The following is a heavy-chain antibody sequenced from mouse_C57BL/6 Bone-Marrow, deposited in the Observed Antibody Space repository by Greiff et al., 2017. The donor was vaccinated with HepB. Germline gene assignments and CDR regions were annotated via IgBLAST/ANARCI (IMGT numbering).Heavy chain of an antibody. D-gene: IGHD1-1*01. V-gene: IGHV1-82*01. CDR2: IYPGDGDT. J-gene: IGHJ2*01. Sequence: VQLQQSGPELVKPGASVKISCKASGYAFSSSWMNWVKQRPGKGLEWIGRIYPGDGDTNYNGKFKGKATLTADKSSSTAYMQLSSLTSEDSAVYFCASSTFYYGSSLYYFDYWGQGTTLTVSS. CDR3: ASSTFYYGSSLYYFDY. CDR1: GYAFSSSW.